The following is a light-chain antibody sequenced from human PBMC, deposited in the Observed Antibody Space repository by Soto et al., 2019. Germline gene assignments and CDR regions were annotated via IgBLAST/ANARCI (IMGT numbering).Light chain of an antibody. V-gene: IGLV2-8*01. CDR2: EVT. J-gene: IGLJ1*01. CDR1: SXDVGGYDY. Sequence: ALTQPPSASGSPGQSVTISCTGTSXDVGGYDYVSWYQQHPGKAPKLMIYEVTIRPSGVSDRFSGSKSGNTASLTVCGLQAADEADYYCSSYTGGNPSYVFGTGTKVTVL. CDR3: SSYTGGNPSYV.